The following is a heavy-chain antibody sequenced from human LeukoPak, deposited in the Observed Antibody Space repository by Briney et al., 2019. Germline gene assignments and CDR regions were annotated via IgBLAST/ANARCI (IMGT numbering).Heavy chain of an antibody. CDR1: GFTFSNYA. D-gene: IGHD2-2*02. V-gene: IGHV3-23*01. J-gene: IGHJ4*02. CDR2: ITSGGST. CDR3: AKSRYTSSNTNDY. Sequence: GGSLRLSCAASGFTFSNYAMSWVRQAPGKGLQWVSTITSGGSTYYADSVKGRFTISRDSRKNTLYLQMNSLSAEDTAVYYCAKSRYTSSNTNDYWGQGTLVTVSS.